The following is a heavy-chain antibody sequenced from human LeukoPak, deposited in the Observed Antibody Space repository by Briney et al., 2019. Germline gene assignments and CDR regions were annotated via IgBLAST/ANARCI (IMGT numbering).Heavy chain of an antibody. CDR3: ARDLGQYYETSDNWFDP. J-gene: IGHJ5*02. CDR2: INSDGIDT. CDR1: GFTFSSYE. V-gene: IGHV3-74*01. Sequence: PGGSLRLSCAASGFTFSSYEMNWVRQAPGKGLVWVSRINSDGIDTSYADSVKGRFTISRDNAKNTLNLQMNSLRAEDTAVYYCARDLGQYYETSDNWFDPWGQGSEVTVSS. D-gene: IGHD3-22*01.